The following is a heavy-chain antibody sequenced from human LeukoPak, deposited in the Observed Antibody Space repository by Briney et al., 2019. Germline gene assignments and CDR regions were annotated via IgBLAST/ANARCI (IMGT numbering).Heavy chain of an antibody. D-gene: IGHD1-26*01. CDR2: INPSGGST. CDR3: ARDQEGALFDP. J-gene: IGHJ5*02. Sequence: ASVKVSCKASGYTFTSYYMHWVRQAPGQGLEWVGIINPSGGSTSYAQKFQGRATMTRDTSTSTVYMELSSLRSEDTAVYYCARDQEGALFDPWGQGTLVTVSS. CDR1: GYTFTSYY. V-gene: IGHV1-46*01.